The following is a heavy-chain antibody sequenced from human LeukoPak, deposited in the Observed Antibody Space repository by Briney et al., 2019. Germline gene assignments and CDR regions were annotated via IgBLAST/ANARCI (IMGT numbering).Heavy chain of an antibody. D-gene: IGHD6-13*01. V-gene: IGHV3-7*03. CDR3: ARGYRYVVY. CDR1: GFTFSTYW. CDR2: INQDGSRK. Sequence: GGPLRLSCAASGFTFSTYWMSWVRQAPGKGLEWVANINQDGSRKDYVDSLKGRFTISRDNTKNSLYLQMNSLRAEDTAVYYCARGYRYVVYWGQGTLVTVSS. J-gene: IGHJ4*02.